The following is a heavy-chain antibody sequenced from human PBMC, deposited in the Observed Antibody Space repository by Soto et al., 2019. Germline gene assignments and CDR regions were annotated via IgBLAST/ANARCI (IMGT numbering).Heavy chain of an antibody. Sequence: SQTLSLTCVISGDSVSRDTGAWNWIRQSPSRGLEWLGRTYYRSKWFNDYALSVKSRMTINPDTSKNQFSLQLNSVTPEDTAVYYCTRDRAEAGTYYYGMDVWGQGTPVTVSS. CDR3: TRDRAEAGTYYYGMDV. CDR2: TYYRSKWFN. J-gene: IGHJ6*02. D-gene: IGHD6-19*01. CDR1: GDSVSRDTGA. V-gene: IGHV6-1*01.